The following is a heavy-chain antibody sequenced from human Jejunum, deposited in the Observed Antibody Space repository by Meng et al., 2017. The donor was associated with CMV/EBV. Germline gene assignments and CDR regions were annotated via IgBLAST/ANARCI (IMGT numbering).Heavy chain of an antibody. D-gene: IGHD5-24*01. Sequence: QVQLVPSGSELKQPGASVKVSCRPSGYPFTSYAINWVRQAPGQGPDWMGWIDPNTGNPTYDQGFTGRFVFSLDTSVSTAYLQINSLRADDTAVYYCARDSPLDGYSLLDYWGQGTLVTVSS. V-gene: IGHV7-4-1*02. CDR3: ARDSPLDGYSLLDY. J-gene: IGHJ4*02. CDR1: GYPFTSYA. CDR2: IDPNTGNP.